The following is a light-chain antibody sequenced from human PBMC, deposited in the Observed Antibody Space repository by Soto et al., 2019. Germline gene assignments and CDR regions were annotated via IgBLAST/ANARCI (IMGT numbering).Light chain of an antibody. CDR1: QSVSSH. J-gene: IGKJ5*01. CDR2: GAS. CDR3: QHCHGWPIT. Sequence: IVLTQSPATLSVSPGERATLSCRASQSVSSHLAWYQQKPGQPPRLLIYGASTRATGIPARFSGSGSGTEFSLAISSLQSEDFAVYYCQHCHGWPITFGQGTRLEIK. V-gene: IGKV3-15*01.